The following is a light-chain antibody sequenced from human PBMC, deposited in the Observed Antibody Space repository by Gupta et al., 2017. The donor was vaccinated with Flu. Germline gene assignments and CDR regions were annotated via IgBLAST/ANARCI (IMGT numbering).Light chain of an antibody. V-gene: IGLV2-8*01. CDR3: CSYRVNDV. CDR1: SSDIGVNNY. Sequence: QPALTQPPSASGSPGPSVAISCTGTSSDIGVNNYVSWYQQHPGNTPNIMHYEVNKRPSGVPDRFSGSKSGNTASLTVSGLQAEDEADYYCCSYRVNDVFGTGTKVTVL. CDR2: EVN. J-gene: IGLJ1*01.